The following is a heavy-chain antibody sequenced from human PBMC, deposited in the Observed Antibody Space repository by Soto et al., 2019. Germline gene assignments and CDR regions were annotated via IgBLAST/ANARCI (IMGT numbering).Heavy chain of an antibody. V-gene: IGHV3-73*01. Sequence: GVSLRLSCAASGVTFTGSTIQWVRQASGKGLEWVGRIRPKAKSYATAYAASVKGRFTISRDDSKNTAYLQMNSLKTEDTAVYYSITYSSGWYEFDYWGQGTLVTV. CDR3: ITYSSGWYEFDY. CDR2: IRPKAKSYAT. J-gene: IGHJ4*02. D-gene: IGHD6-19*01. CDR1: GVTFTGST.